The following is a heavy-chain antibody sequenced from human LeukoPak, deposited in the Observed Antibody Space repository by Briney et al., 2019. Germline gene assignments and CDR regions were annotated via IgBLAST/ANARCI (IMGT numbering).Heavy chain of an antibody. V-gene: IGHV4-59*11. J-gene: IGHJ3*02. CDR3: ARDPTTVTKGLDI. D-gene: IGHD4-17*01. CDR1: GDSFSSHY. Sequence: SETLSLTCTVTGDSFSSHYWSWVRQPPGRGLEWIGYVSYIGSTNYNPSLKSRVTISVDTSKNQFSLKLSSVTAADTAVYYCARDPTTVTKGLDIWGQGTMVTVSS. CDR2: VSYIGST.